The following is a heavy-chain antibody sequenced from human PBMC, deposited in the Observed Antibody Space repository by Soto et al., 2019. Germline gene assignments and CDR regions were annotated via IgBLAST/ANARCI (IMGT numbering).Heavy chain of an antibody. Sequence: ASVKVSCKASGYTFTSYGISWVRQAPGQGLEWMGWISAYNGNTNYAQKLQGRVTMTTDTSTSTAYMELRSLRSDDTAVYYCARDGYCSSTSCPNKYYYYGMDVCGEGTTVTVSS. V-gene: IGHV1-18*01. D-gene: IGHD2-2*03. CDR2: ISAYNGNT. J-gene: IGHJ6*04. CDR3: ARDGYCSSTSCPNKYYYYGMDV. CDR1: GYTFTSYG.